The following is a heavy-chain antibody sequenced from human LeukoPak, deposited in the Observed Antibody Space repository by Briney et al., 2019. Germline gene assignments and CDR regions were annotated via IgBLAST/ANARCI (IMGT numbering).Heavy chain of an antibody. CDR1: GGSISSYY. D-gene: IGHD1-1*01. V-gene: IGHV4-59*08. Sequence: PSETLSLTCTVSGGSISSYYWSWIRQPPGKGLEWIGYIYYSGSTNYNPSLKSRVTISVDTSKNQFSLKLSSVTAADTAVYYCARQEKLERREDYWGQGTLVTVSS. CDR3: ARQEKLERREDY. CDR2: IYYSGST. J-gene: IGHJ4*02.